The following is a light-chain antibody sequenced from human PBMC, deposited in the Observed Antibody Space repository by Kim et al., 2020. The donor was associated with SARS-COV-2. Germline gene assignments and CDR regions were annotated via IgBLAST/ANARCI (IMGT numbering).Light chain of an antibody. V-gene: IGLV3-1*01. CDR2: LNT. J-gene: IGLJ2*01. Sequence: SYELTQPPSVSVSPGQTATITCSGDKLGHKYTYWYQQKPGQSPVLVMYLNTKRPSGIPERFSGSNSGSTATLTISGIHTMDEADYYCQAWDSSTRLFGGGTQLTVL. CDR1: KLGHKY. CDR3: QAWDSSTRL.